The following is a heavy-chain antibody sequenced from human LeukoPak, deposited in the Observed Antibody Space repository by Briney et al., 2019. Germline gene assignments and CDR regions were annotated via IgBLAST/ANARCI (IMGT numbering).Heavy chain of an antibody. J-gene: IGHJ4*02. Sequence: SVKVSCKASGGTFSSYTISWVRQAPGQGLEWMGRIIPILGIANYAQKFQGRVTITADKPTSTAYMELSSLRSEDTAVYYCARDKRFAGGGDYWGQGTLVTVSS. CDR3: ARDKRFAGGGDY. D-gene: IGHD2-21*01. CDR1: GGTFSSYT. V-gene: IGHV1-69*04. CDR2: IIPILGIA.